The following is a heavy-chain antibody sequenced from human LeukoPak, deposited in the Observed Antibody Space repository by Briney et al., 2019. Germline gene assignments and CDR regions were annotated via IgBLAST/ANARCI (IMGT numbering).Heavy chain of an antibody. CDR3: ARNGDSASVVD. Sequence: PSETLSLTSAVSGGSISSGNWWSWVRQPPGKGLEWIGEIYHSGNTVYSPPLKSRVTISVDNSKNQFSLKLTSVTAADTAVYYCARNGDSASVVDWGQGTLVTVSS. J-gene: IGHJ4*02. V-gene: IGHV4-4*02. D-gene: IGHD4-17*01. CDR1: GGSISSGNW. CDR2: IYHSGNT.